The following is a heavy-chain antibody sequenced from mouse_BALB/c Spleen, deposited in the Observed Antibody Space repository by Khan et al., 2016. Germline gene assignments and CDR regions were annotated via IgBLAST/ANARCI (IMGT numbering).Heavy chain of an antibody. V-gene: IGHV3-1*02. CDR1: GYSITSGYN. CDR3: ANYSNGSSSIY. J-gene: IGHJ2*01. CDR2: IYYSGDP. Sequence: EVQLQESGPDLVKPSQSLSLTCTVTGYSITSGYNWHWIRQFPGNKLEWMGYIYYSGDPNYNPSLNSRISITRDTSKNQFFLQLSSVTTEDTATCYCANYSNGSSSIYWGQGTTLTVSS. D-gene: IGHD1-1*01.